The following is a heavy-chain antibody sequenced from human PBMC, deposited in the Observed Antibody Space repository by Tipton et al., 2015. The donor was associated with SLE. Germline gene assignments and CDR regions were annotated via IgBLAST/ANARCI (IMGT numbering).Heavy chain of an antibody. CDR1: GLSFSGFG. CDR2: IRSSSSSI. V-gene: IGHV3-21*01. J-gene: IGHJ4*02. Sequence: SGLSFSGFGMNWVRQAPGKGLEWVSSIRSSSSSIYYADSVKGRFTISRDNAKNSLYLQMNSLRAEDTAVYYCARSWAAAGFFDYWGQGTQVSVSS. CDR3: ARSWAAAGFFDY. D-gene: IGHD6-13*01.